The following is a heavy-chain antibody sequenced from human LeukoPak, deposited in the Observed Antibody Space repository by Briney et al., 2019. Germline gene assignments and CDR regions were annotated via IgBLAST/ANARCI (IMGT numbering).Heavy chain of an antibody. Sequence: GGSLRLSCAASGFTFSSYSMNWVRQAPGKGLEWVSSISSSSSYIYYADSVKGRFTIPRDNAKNSLYLQMNSLRAEDTAVYYCARGRDFWNPGPFDYWGQGTLVTVSS. J-gene: IGHJ4*02. D-gene: IGHD1-1*01. CDR1: GFTFSSYS. CDR3: ARGRDFWNPGPFDY. CDR2: ISSSSSYI. V-gene: IGHV3-21*01.